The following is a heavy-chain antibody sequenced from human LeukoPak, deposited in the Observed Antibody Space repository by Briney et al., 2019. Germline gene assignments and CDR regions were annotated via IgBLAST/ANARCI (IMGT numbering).Heavy chain of an antibody. CDR1: GGSFSGYY. Sequence: NPSETLSLTCAVYGGSFSGYYWSWIRQPPGKGLEWIGEINHSGSTNYNPFPKSRVTISVDTSKNQFSLKLSSVTAADTAVYYCARKQWLVFDYWGQGTLVTVSS. V-gene: IGHV4-34*01. D-gene: IGHD6-19*01. CDR2: INHSGST. J-gene: IGHJ4*02. CDR3: ARKQWLVFDY.